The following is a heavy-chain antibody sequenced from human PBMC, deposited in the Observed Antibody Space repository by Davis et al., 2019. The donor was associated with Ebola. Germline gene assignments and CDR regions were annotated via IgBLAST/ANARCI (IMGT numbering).Heavy chain of an antibody. CDR1: GGSFSGYY. D-gene: IGHD3-3*01. Sequence: PSETLSLTCAVYGGSFSGYYWSWIRQPPGKGLEWIGEINHSGSTNYNPSIKSRVTISVDTSKNQFSLKLSSVTAADTAVYYCARGSGFGVVIRWFDPWGQGTLVTVSS. J-gene: IGHJ5*02. CDR2: INHSGST. CDR3: ARGSGFGVVIRWFDP. V-gene: IGHV4-34*01.